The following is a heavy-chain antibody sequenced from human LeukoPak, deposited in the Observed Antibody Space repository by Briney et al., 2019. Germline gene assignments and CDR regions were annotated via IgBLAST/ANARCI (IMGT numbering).Heavy chain of an antibody. D-gene: IGHD3-10*02. CDR2: ISSSSSYI. V-gene: IGHV3-21*01. J-gene: IGHJ4*02. CDR1: GFTFSSYS. Sequence: GGSLRLSCAASGFTFSSYSMNWVRQAPGKGLEWVSSISSSSSYIYYADSVKGRFTISRDNAKNSLYLQMNSLKAEDTAVYYCARGGLFAYYFDYWGQGTLVTVSS. CDR3: ARGGLFAYYFDY.